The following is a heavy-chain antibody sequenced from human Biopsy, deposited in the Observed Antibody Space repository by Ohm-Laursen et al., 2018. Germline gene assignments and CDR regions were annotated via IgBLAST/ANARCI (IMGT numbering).Heavy chain of an antibody. V-gene: IGHV4-34*01. CDR1: GGSFRGYY. CDR3: ARHGSQGYCTGGSCVDY. D-gene: IGHD2-15*01. J-gene: IGHJ4*02. CDR2: VYYRGNT. Sequence: SQTLPLTCVVYGGSFRGYYWSWIRQPPGKGLEWIGSVYYRGNTNYNPSLKSRVTISVDTSKNQFSLKLSSATAADTAVFYCARHGSQGYCTGGSCVDYWGQGALVTVSS.